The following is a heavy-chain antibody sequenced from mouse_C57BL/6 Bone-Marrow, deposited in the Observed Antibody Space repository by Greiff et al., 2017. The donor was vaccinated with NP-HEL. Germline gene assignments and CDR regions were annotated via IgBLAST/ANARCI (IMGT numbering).Heavy chain of an antibody. D-gene: IGHD1-1*01. CDR1: GYTFTDYE. CDR3: TRYYGSWYFDV. Sequence: VQLQQSGAELVRPGASVTLSCKASGYTFTDYEMHWVKQTPVHGLEWIGAIDPETGGTAYNQKFKGKAILTADKSSSTAYMELRSLTSEDSAVYYCTRYYGSWYFDVGGRGTTVTVSS. CDR2: IDPETGGT. J-gene: IGHJ1*03. V-gene: IGHV1-15*01.